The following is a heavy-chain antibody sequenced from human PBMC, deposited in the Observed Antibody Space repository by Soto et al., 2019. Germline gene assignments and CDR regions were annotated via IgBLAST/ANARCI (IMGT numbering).Heavy chain of an antibody. CDR2: IYSGGST. J-gene: IGHJ6*03. CDR1: GFTVSSNY. CDR3: ARENYGDYANRYYYYMDV. D-gene: IGHD4-17*01. Sequence: GGSLRLSCAASGFTVSSNYMSWVRQAPGKGLEWVSVIYSGGSTYYADSVKGRFTISRHNSKNTLYLQMNSLRAEDTAVYYCARENYGDYANRYYYYMDVWGKGTTVTVSS. V-gene: IGHV3-53*04.